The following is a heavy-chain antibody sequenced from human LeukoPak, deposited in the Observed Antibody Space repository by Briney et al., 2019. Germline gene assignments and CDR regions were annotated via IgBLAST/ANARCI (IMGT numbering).Heavy chain of an antibody. CDR2: FDPEDGET. Sequence: ASVKVSCKVSGYTLTELSMHWVRQAPGKGLEWMGGFDPEDGETIYAQKFQGRVTMTEDTSTDTAYMELSSLRSEDTAVYYCATVGKYYDFWGGYYTRAYDYWGQGTLVTVSS. V-gene: IGHV1-24*01. CDR3: ATVGKYYDFWGGYYTRAYDY. CDR1: GYTLTELS. J-gene: IGHJ4*02. D-gene: IGHD3-3*01.